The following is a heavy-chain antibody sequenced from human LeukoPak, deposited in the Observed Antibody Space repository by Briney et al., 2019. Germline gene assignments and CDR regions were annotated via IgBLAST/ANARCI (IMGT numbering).Heavy chain of an antibody. J-gene: IGHJ3*02. D-gene: IGHD4-17*01. CDR2: ISWNSGSI. Sequence: GGSLRLSCAASGFTFSSYAMSWVRQAPGKGLEWVSGISWNSGSIGYADSVKGRFTISRDNAKNSLYLQMNSLRAEDMALYYCAKDISPWGTVTTGGAFDIWGQGTMVTVSS. CDR1: GFTFSSYA. V-gene: IGHV3-9*03. CDR3: AKDISPWGTVTTGGAFDI.